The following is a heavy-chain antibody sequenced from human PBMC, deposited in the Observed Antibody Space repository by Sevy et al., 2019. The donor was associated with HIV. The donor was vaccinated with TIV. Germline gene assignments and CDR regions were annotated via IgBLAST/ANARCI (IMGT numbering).Heavy chain of an antibody. CDR2: IKKDGSEK. J-gene: IGHJ6*02. CDR3: ARDRYYYGMDV. Sequence: GGSLRLSCAASGFTFSSYWMSWVRQAPGKGLEWVANIKKDGSEKYYVDSVKGRFTISRDNAKNSLYLQMNSLRAEDTVVYYCARDRYYYGMDVWGQGTTVTVSS. CDR1: GFTFSSYW. V-gene: IGHV3-7*01.